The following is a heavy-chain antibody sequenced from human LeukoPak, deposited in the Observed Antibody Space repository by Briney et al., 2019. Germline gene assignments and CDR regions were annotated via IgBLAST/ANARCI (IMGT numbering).Heavy chain of an antibody. V-gene: IGHV3-23*01. CDR2: IRGSGGST. J-gene: IGHJ4*02. CDR3: AKGHYPNIVVVPAAIKGPIDY. D-gene: IGHD2-2*01. Sequence: GGSLRLSCAASGFTFSSYAMSWVRQAPGKGLEWVSAIRGSGGSTYYADSVKGRFTISRDNSKNTLYLQMNSLRAEDTAVYYCAKGHYPNIVVVPAAIKGPIDYWGQGTLVTVSP. CDR1: GFTFSSYA.